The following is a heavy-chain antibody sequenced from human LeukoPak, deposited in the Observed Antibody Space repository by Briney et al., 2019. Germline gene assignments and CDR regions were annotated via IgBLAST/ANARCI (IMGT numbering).Heavy chain of an antibody. CDR3: AREHGHSSGYSAPGDY. D-gene: IGHD3-22*01. CDR1: GYTFPSYF. J-gene: IGHJ4*02. CDR2: INPTGGST. V-gene: IGHV1-46*01. Sequence: ASVKVSCKASGYTFPSYFMHWVRQAPGQGLEWMGIINPTGGSTTYAQKFQGRVTMTRDTSTSTVYMELSSLRSEDTAVYYCAREHGHSSGYSAPGDYWGQGTLVTVSS.